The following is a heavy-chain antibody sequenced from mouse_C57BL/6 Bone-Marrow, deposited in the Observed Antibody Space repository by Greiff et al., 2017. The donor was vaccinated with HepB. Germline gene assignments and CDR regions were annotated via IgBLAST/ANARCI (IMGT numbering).Heavy chain of an antibody. CDR2: IRNKANGYTT. V-gene: IGHV7-3*01. CDR1: GFTFTDYY. Sequence: EVMLVESGGGLVQPGGSLSLSCAASGFTFTDYYMSWVRQPPGKALEWLGFIRNKANGYTTEYSASVKGRFTISRDNSQSILYLQMNALRAEDSATYYCARFYGSSSYYYAMDYWGQGTSVTVSS. D-gene: IGHD1-1*01. CDR3: ARFYGSSSYYYAMDY. J-gene: IGHJ4*01.